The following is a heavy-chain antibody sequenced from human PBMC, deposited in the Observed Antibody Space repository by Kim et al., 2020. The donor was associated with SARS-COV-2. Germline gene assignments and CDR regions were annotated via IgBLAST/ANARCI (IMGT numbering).Heavy chain of an antibody. CDR3: ARDEVYGGNSGVDY. Sequence: GGSLRLSCAASGFTFSSYGMHWVRQAPGKGLEWVAVIWYDGSNKYYADSVKGRFTISRDNSKNTLYLQMNSLRAEDTAVYYCARDEVYGGNSGVDYWGQGTLVTVSS. CDR2: IWYDGSNK. CDR1: GFTFSSYG. V-gene: IGHV3-33*01. J-gene: IGHJ4*02. D-gene: IGHD4-17*01.